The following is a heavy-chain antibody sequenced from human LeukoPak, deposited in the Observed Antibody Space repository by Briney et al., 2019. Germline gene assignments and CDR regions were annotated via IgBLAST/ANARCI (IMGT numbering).Heavy chain of an antibody. V-gene: IGHV4-59*01. J-gene: IGHJ4*02. D-gene: IGHD5-18*01. CDR1: GGSISGYY. CDR3: ARRPPAEYSFDS. CDR2: IFYSRST. Sequence: PSETLSLTCSVSGGSISGYYRSWIRQPPGKGLEWIGYIFYSRSTSYNPSLRSRVTISVDTSKNQFSLRLSSVTAADTAQYYCARRPPAEYSFDSWGQGTLVTVSS.